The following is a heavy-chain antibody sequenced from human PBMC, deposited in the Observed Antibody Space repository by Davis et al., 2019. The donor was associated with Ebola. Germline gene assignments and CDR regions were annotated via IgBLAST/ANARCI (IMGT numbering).Heavy chain of an antibody. D-gene: IGHD3-22*01. J-gene: IGHJ4*02. V-gene: IGHV3-23*01. CDR1: VITFSSYA. CDR3: AKTYYYDSSGYYYTSGYFDY. Sequence: GESLKISCADSVITFSSYAMTWVRQAPGKGLEWVSAISGSGGSTYYADSVKGRFTISRDNSKNTLYLQMNSLRAEDTAVYYCAKTYYYDSSGYYYTSGYFDYWGQGTLVTVSS. CDR2: ISGSGGST.